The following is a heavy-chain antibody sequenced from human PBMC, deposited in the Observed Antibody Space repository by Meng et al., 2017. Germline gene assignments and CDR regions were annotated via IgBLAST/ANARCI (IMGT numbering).Heavy chain of an antibody. CDR3: ARDVVGAIIIARGDY. CDR2: IYHSGST. CDR1: GGSISSSNW. Sequence: QGQPQGSGPGLVTPSGTLSLTCAVSGGSISSSNWWSWVRQPPGKGLEWIGEIYHSGSTNYNPSLKSRVTISVDKSKNQFSLKLSSVTAADTAVYYCARDVVGAIIIARGDYWGQGTLVTVSS. J-gene: IGHJ4*02. D-gene: IGHD1-26*01. V-gene: IGHV4-4*02.